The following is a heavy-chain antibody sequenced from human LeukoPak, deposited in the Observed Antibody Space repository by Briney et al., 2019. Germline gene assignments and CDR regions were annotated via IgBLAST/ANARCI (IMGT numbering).Heavy chain of an antibody. CDR3: ARTYGAKGFDP. V-gene: IGHV1-2*02. Sequence: ASAKVSCKASGYTFTGYYIHWVRQAPGQGLEWMGWINPNSGGTNYAQKFQGRVTMTRDTSISTAYMELSRLRSDDTAVYYCARTYGAKGFDPWGQGTLVTVSS. CDR1: GYTFTGYY. D-gene: IGHD4-23*01. J-gene: IGHJ5*02. CDR2: INPNSGGT.